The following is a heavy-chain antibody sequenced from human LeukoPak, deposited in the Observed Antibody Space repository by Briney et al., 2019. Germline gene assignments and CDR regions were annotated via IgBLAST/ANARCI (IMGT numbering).Heavy chain of an antibody. V-gene: IGHV1-8*03. Sequence: GASVSVSCKASGYTFADYYINWVRQAPGQGLEWMGWMSPDSGDTGYAHKFQGRVTITRNTSITTAYMELRSLTFEDTAVYYCARVRLRNGYNWFDPWGQGTLVTVSS. CDR1: GYTFADYY. D-gene: IGHD3-3*01. CDR3: ARVRLRNGYNWFDP. J-gene: IGHJ5*02. CDR2: MSPDSGDT.